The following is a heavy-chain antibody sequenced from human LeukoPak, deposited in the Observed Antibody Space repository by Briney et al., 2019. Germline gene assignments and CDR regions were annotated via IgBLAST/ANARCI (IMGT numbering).Heavy chain of an antibody. CDR3: AREAFTRWLQPGWFDP. V-gene: IGHV4-39*07. CDR2: IYYSGST. J-gene: IGHJ5*02. CDR1: GGSISSSSYY. Sequence: SETLSLTCTVSGGSISSSSYYWGWIRQPPGKGLEWIGSIYYSGSTYYNPSLKSRVTISVDTSKNQFSLKLSSVTAADTAVYYCAREAFTRWLQPGWFDPWGQGTLVTVSS. D-gene: IGHD5-24*01.